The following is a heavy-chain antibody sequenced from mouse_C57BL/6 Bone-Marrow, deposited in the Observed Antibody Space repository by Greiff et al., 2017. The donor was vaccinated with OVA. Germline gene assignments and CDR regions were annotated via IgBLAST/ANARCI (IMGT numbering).Heavy chain of an antibody. D-gene: IGHD2-2*01. CDR1: GFNIKDDY. V-gene: IGHV14-4*01. J-gene: IGHJ2*01. CDR2: IDPENGDT. Sequence: EVQLQQSGAELVRPGASVKLSCTASGFNIKDDYMHWVKQRPEQGLEWIGWIDPENGDTEYASKFQGKATITADTSSNTAYLQRSSLTSEDTAVYYCTTEGYDGTDYWGQGTTLTVSS. CDR3: TTEGYDGTDY.